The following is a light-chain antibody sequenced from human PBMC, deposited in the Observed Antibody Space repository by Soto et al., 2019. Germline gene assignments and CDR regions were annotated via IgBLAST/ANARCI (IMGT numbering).Light chain of an antibody. CDR2: AAS. V-gene: IGKV1-9*01. CDR1: QGIRTF. J-gene: IGKJ4*01. CDR3: QHLNSYPRALA. Sequence: DIQLTQSPSFLSASVGDRVTITCRASQGIRTFLAWYQQKLGEAPKLLIYAASTLQSGVSLRFSGSGSGTEFTLTISSLQPEDVATYYCQHLNSYPRALAFGGGTKVEI.